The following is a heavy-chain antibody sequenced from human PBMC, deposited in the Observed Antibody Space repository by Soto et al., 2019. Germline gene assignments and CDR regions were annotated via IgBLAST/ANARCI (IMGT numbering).Heavy chain of an antibody. Sequence: QVQLVQSGAEVKKPGASVKVSCKASGYTFTGYYMHWVRQAPGQGLEWMGWINPNSGGTNYAQKFQGRVTITADESTSTAYMELSSLRSEDTAVYYCARADYGGNSRNFDYWGQGTLVTVSS. CDR2: INPNSGGT. CDR1: GYTFTGYY. J-gene: IGHJ4*02. CDR3: ARADYGGNSRNFDY. V-gene: IGHV1-2*02. D-gene: IGHD4-17*01.